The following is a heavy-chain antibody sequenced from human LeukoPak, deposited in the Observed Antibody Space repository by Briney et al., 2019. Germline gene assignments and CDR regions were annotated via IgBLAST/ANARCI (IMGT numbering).Heavy chain of an antibody. CDR1: GGSIGSGGYY. V-gene: IGHV4-31*03. J-gene: IGHJ3*02. D-gene: IGHD3-22*01. CDR3: AATYYYDSSGPQSAFDT. Sequence: TLSLTCTVSGGSIGSGGYYWSWIRQHPGKGLEWIGYIYYSGSTYYNPSLKSRVTISVDTSKNQFSLKLSSVTAADTAVYYCAATYYYDSSGPQSAFDTWGQGTMVTVSS. CDR2: IYYSGST.